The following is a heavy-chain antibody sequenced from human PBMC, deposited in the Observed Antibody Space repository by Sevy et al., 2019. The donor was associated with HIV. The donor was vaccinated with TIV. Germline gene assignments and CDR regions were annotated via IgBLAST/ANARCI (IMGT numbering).Heavy chain of an antibody. CDR1: GFTFSDYY. V-gene: IGHV3-11*01. J-gene: IGHJ6*03. CDR2: ISSSGSTI. Sequence: GGSLRLSCAASGFTFSDYYMSWIRQAPGKGLEWVSYISSSGSTIYYADSVKGRFTISRDNAKNSLYLQMNSLRAEDTAVYYCARDLEYSSSQGIYYYYYMDVWGKGTTVTVSS. CDR3: ARDLEYSSSQGIYYYYYMDV. D-gene: IGHD6-6*01.